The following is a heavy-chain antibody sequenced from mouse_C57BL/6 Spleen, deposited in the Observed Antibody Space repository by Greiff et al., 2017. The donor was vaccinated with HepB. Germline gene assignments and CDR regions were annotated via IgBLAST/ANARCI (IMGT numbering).Heavy chain of an antibody. J-gene: IGHJ2*01. V-gene: IGHV5-6*01. CDR1: GFTFSSYG. CDR3: ARQWNSNDGGFLDY. D-gene: IGHD2-12*01. Sequence: EVQGVESGGDLVKPGGSLKLSCAASGFTFSSYGMSWVRQTPDERLEWVATISSGGSYTYYPDSVKGRFTISRDNAKNTLYLQMSSLKSEDTAMYYCARQWNSNDGGFLDYWGQGTTLTVSS. CDR2: ISSGGSYT.